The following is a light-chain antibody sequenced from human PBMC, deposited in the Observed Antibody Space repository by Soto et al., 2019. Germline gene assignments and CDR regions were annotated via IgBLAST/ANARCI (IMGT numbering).Light chain of an antibody. CDR1: QSVTSNY. J-gene: IGKJ1*01. V-gene: IGKV3-20*01. CDR3: QQYGSSRWT. CDR2: GAS. Sequence: EIVLTQSPGTLSLSPGERATLQCGANQSVTSNYLAWYQQKPGQAPRLLIYGASSRATGIPDRFSGSGSGTDFTLTISRLEPEDFAVYYCQQYGSSRWTFGQGTKVDIK.